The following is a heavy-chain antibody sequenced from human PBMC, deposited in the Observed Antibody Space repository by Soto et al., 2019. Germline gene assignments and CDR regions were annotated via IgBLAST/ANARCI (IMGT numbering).Heavy chain of an antibody. CDR1: GGSISSYY. D-gene: IGHD5-18*01. CDR2: IYYSGST. J-gene: IGHJ4*02. V-gene: IGHV4-59*12. Sequence: PSETLSLSCTVSGGSISSYYWSWIRQPPGKGLEWIGYIYYSGSTNYNPSLKSRVTISVDTSKNQFSLKLSSVTAADTAVYYCARGFPIGYSYGYCFDYWGQGTLVTVSS. CDR3: ARGFPIGYSYGYCFDY.